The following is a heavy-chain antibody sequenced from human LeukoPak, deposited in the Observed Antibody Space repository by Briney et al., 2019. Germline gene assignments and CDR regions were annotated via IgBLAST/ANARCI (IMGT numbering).Heavy chain of an antibody. CDR2: INHSGRT. Sequence: PSETLSLTCAVYGGSFSGYYWSWIRQRPGKGLEWSGEINHSGRTNYNPSLKSRVTISVDTSKNQFSLKLSSVTAADTAVYYCARDSRLRAYSDYYYYMDVWGKGTTVTISS. CDR1: GGSFSGYY. V-gene: IGHV4-34*01. D-gene: IGHD5-12*01. J-gene: IGHJ6*03. CDR3: ARDSRLRAYSDYYYYMDV.